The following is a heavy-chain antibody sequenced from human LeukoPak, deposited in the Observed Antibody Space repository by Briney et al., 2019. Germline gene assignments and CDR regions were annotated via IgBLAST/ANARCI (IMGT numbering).Heavy chain of an antibody. V-gene: IGHV4-38-2*02. J-gene: IGHJ4*02. CDR2: IYHSGST. CDR3: ARDLYSSGWGYFDY. Sequence: SETLSLTCTISGYSISSSYYWGWFRQPPGKGLEWIGSIYHSGSTYYNPSLKSRVTISLDTSEDQFSLKLSSVTAADAAVYYCARDLYSSGWGYFDYWGQGTLVTVSS. D-gene: IGHD6-19*01. CDR1: GYSISSSYY.